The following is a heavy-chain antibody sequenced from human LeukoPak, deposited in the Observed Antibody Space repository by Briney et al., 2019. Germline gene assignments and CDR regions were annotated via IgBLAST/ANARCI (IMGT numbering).Heavy chain of an antibody. D-gene: IGHD1-26*01. V-gene: IGHV1-46*01. CDR3: ARDVGHYDAFDI. J-gene: IGHJ3*02. CDR1: GYTFTSYY. Sequence: ASVKVSCKASGYTFTSYYMHWVRQAPGQGLEWMGIINPSGGSTSYAQKFQGRVTMTRDMSTSTVYMELSILRSEDTAVYYCARDVGHYDAFDIWGQGTMVTVSS. CDR2: INPSGGST.